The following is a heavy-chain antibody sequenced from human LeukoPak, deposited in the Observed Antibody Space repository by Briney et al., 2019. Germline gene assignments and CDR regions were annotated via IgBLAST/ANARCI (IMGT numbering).Heavy chain of an antibody. CDR2: INHSGST. D-gene: IGHD2-15*01. CDR3: ASRGGGYCSGGSCYGIDGSLKN. Sequence: SETLSLTCAVYGGSFSGYYWSWIRQPPGKGLEWIGEINHSGSTNYNPSLKSRVTISVDTSKNQFSLKLSSVTAADTAVYYCASRGGGYCSGGSCYGIDGSLKNWGQGTLVTVSS. V-gene: IGHV4-34*01. J-gene: IGHJ4*02. CDR1: GGSFSGYY.